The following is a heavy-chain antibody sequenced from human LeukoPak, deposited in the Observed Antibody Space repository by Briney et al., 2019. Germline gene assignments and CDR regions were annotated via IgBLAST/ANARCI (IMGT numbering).Heavy chain of an antibody. CDR3: ARVGPAGPSWGSSWYPHIFDY. CDR2: ISSSSSTI. CDR1: GFTFSSYS. V-gene: IGHV3-48*01. D-gene: IGHD6-13*01. Sequence: PGGSLRLSCAASGFTFSSYSMNWVRQAPGKGLEWVSYISSSSSTIYYADSVKGRFTISRDNAKNSLYLQMNSLRAEDTAVYYCARVGPAGPSWGSSWYPHIFDYWGQGTLVTVSS. J-gene: IGHJ4*02.